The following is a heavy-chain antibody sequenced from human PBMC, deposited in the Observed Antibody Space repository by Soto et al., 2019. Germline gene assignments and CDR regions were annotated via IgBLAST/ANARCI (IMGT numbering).Heavy chain of an antibody. CDR1: GGTFSSYA. Sequence: SVKVSCKASGGTFSSYAISWVRQAPGQGLEWMGGIIPIFGTANYAQKFQGRVTITADESTSTAYMELSSLRSEDTAVYYCAREGYCCSTSCQSSLYYYGMDVWGQGTTVTVSS. CDR3: AREGYCCSTSCQSSLYYYGMDV. J-gene: IGHJ6*02. V-gene: IGHV1-69*13. CDR2: IIPIFGTA. D-gene: IGHD2-2*01.